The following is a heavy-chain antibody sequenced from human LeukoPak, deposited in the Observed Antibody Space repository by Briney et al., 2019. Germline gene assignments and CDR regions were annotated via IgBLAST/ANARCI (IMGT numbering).Heavy chain of an antibody. CDR1: GFTFSSYW. J-gene: IGHJ4*02. D-gene: IGHD2-2*01. Sequence: GGSLRLSCAASGFTFSSYWMHWVRQAPGKGLVWVSRINSDGSSTSYADSVKGRFTISRDNAKNTLYLQMNSLRAEDTAVYYCANGGGYCSSTSCASTGGWGQGTLVTVSS. CDR3: ANGGGYCSSTSCASTGG. V-gene: IGHV3-74*01. CDR2: INSDGSST.